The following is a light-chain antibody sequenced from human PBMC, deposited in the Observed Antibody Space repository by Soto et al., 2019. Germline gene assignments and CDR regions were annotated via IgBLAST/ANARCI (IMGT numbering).Light chain of an antibody. CDR3: ISYTGSRSYV. CDR1: SSDIGTYGH. V-gene: IGLV2-14*01. CDR2: NVS. Sequence: QSALTQPASVSGSPGQSITISCSGTSSDIGTYGHVAWFQQFPGKTPKLVIYNVSDRPSGVSYRFSGSKSGNTASLTISELQADDEADYYCISYTGSRSYVFGTGTKVTVL. J-gene: IGLJ1*01.